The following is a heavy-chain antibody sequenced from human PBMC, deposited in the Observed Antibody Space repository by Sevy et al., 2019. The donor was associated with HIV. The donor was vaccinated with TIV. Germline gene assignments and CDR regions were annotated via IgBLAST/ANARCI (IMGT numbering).Heavy chain of an antibody. CDR3: ARGPNGDPFYYYYMDV. CDR2: MNPNSGNT. D-gene: IGHD4-17*01. Sequence: ASVKVSCKASGYTFTSYDINWVRQATGQGLEWMGWMNPNSGNTGYAQKFQGRVTMTRNTSISTAYMELSSLRSEDTAVYYCARGPNGDPFYYYYMDVWGKGTTVTVSS. CDR1: GYTFTSYD. J-gene: IGHJ6*03. V-gene: IGHV1-8*01.